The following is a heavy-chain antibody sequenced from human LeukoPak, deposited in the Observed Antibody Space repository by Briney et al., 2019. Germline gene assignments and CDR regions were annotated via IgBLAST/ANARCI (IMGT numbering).Heavy chain of an antibody. CDR3: ARDRRPPHNYYYYYYMDV. J-gene: IGHJ6*03. Sequence: SETLSLTCAVYGGSFSGYYWSWIRQPPGKGLEWIGEINHSGSTNYNPSLKSRVTISVDTSKNQFSLKLSSVTAADTAVYYCARDRRPPHNYYYYYYMDVWGKGTTVTVSS. CDR1: GGSFSGYY. CDR2: INHSGST. V-gene: IGHV4-34*01.